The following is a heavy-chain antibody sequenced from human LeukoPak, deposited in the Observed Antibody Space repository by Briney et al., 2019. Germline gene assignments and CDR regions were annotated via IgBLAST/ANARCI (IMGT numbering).Heavy chain of an antibody. CDR1: GFTFSSLA. CDR3: ASLPWLVRWIYY. CDR2: ISSDSSDI. Sequence: GGSLRLSCVGSGFTFSSLAMNWVRQAPGKGLELVSSISSDSSDIHYVDSVKGRFTISRDNARNSLYLQMNNLRAEDTAVYFCASLPWLVRWIYYWGQGTLVTVSS. J-gene: IGHJ4*02. D-gene: IGHD6-19*01. V-gene: IGHV3-21*06.